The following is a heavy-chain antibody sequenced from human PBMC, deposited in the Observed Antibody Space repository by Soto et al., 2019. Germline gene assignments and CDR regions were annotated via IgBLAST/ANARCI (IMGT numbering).Heavy chain of an antibody. V-gene: IGHV4-59*12. CDR2: IYDNGIT. CDR3: ARPYDSNGYANEFDS. J-gene: IGHJ4*02. CDR1: GRSITSYY. Sequence: QVVLQESGPGLVKPSETLSLTCSVSGRSITSYYWSWVRQPPGKGLEWIGYIYDNGITSQNPSIKSRVTMSADTSQTQFSLKLTSVTGADTAVYYCARPYDSNGYANEFDSWGQGILVTVTS. D-gene: IGHD3-22*01.